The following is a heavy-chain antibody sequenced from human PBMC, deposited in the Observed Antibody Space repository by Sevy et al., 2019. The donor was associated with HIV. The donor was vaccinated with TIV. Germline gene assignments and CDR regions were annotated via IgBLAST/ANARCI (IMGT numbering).Heavy chain of an antibody. D-gene: IGHD5-18*01. V-gene: IGHV3-7*01. Sequence: GSLRLSCAASGFTFSSYWMSWVRQAPGKGLEWVATMKQDGSEKYYVDSVKGRFTISRDNARNSLYLQINSLRAEDTGLYYCVREGLGGYSYSLDCWGQGTLVTVSS. J-gene: IGHJ4*02. CDR1: GFTFSSYW. CDR2: MKQDGSEK. CDR3: VREGLGGYSYSLDC.